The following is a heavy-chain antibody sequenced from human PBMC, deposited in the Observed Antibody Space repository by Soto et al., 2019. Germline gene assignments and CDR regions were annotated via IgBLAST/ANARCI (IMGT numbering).Heavy chain of an antibody. CDR1: GFTFSSYA. CDR3: AKVRRFGELRSLY. D-gene: IGHD3-10*01. CDR2: IGVSGDTT. V-gene: IGHV3-23*01. J-gene: IGHJ4*02. Sequence: EVQLLESGGGLVQPGGSLRLSCAASGFTFSSYAMSWVRQAPGKGLEWVSAIGVSGDTTYYADSVKGRFTISRDNSKNTLYLQMGSLRAEETAVDYCAKVRRFGELRSLYWGQGTLVIVSS.